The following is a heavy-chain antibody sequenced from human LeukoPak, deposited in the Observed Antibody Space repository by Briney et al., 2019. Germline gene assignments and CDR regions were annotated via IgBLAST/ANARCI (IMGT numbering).Heavy chain of an antibody. CDR1: GGSISSGNYY. J-gene: IGHJ2*01. CDR2: IYTSGST. V-gene: IGHV4-61*02. CDR3: AREFDL. Sequence: PSETLSLTCTVSGGSISSGNYYWNWIRQPAGKGLEWIGLIYTSGSTYYNPSLKSRLTTSLDTSKNQFSLKLGSVTAADTAVYYCAREFDLWSRGTLVTVSS.